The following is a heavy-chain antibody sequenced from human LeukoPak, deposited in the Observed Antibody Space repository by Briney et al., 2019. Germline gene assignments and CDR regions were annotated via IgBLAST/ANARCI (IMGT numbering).Heavy chain of an antibody. Sequence: GGSLRLSCAASGFTFSSYGMHWVRQAPGKGLEWVAVIWYDGSNKYYADSVKGRFTISRDNSKNTLYLQMNSLRAEDTAVYYCAKDWNYGTYYYYYGMDVWGQGTTVTVSS. CDR1: GFTFSSYG. CDR2: IWYDGSNK. J-gene: IGHJ6*02. V-gene: IGHV3-33*06. CDR3: AKDWNYGTYYYYYGMDV. D-gene: IGHD1-7*01.